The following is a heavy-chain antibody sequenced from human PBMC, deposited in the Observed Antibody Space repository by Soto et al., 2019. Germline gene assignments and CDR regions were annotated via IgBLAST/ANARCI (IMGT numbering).Heavy chain of an antibody. V-gene: IGHV4-34*01. CDR3: ARGVRGYDYVGAYDY. Sequence: PSETLSLTCAVYGGSFSGYYWSWIRQPPGKGLEWIGEINHSGSTNYNPSLKSRVTISVDTSKNQFSLKLSSVTAADTAVYYCARGVRGYDYVGAYDYWGQGTLVTVSS. CDR2: INHSGST. D-gene: IGHD5-12*01. J-gene: IGHJ4*02. CDR1: GGSFSGYY.